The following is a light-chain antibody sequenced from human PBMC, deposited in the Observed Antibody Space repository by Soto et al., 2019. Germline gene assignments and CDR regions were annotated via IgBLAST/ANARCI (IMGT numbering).Light chain of an antibody. CDR2: VNS. Sequence: QSVLTQPPSVSGAPGQRVTISCTGSSSNIGAGYDVHWYQQLPGTAPKLLIYVNSNRPSGVPDRFSGSKSGTSASLAITGLQADDEADYYCQSYDSRLSGSVFGGGTKLTVL. J-gene: IGLJ2*01. CDR3: QSYDSRLSGSV. V-gene: IGLV1-40*01. CDR1: SSNIGAGYD.